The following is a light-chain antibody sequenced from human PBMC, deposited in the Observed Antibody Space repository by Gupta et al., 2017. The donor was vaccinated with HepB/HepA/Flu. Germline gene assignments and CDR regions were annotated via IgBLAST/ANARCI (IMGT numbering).Light chain of an antibody. Sequence: DIQMTQSPSSLSASVGDRVTITCRASQTIEKCLNWYQQSPGKAPKLLIYSASNLQSGVPSRFSGSGSGXDFSRTXSRLQPEDFATYYWQQCYSATTFGXGTKVEIK. V-gene: IGKV1-39*01. CDR1: QTIEKC. J-gene: IGKJ1*01. CDR3: QQCYSATT. CDR2: SAS.